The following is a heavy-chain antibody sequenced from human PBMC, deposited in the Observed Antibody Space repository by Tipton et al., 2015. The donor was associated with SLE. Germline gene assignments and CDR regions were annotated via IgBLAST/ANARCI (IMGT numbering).Heavy chain of an antibody. CDR1: GYSISSGYY. J-gene: IGHJ4*02. V-gene: IGHV4-38-2*01. CDR3: ASTIGYSYGYGALDY. D-gene: IGHD5-18*01. Sequence: TLSLTCAVSGYSISSGYYWGWIWQPPGKGLEWIGSIYHSGSTYYNPSLKSRVTISVDTSKNQFSLKLSSVTAADTAVYYCASTIGYSYGYGALDYWGQGTLVTVSS. CDR2: IYHSGST.